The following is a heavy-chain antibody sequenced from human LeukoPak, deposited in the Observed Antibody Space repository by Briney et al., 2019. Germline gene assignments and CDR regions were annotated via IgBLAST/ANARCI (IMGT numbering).Heavy chain of an antibody. CDR3: ARHFWSGYYEGWFDP. V-gene: IGHV4-30-2*02. CDR2: IYHSGST. Sequence: PSETLSLTCTVSGGSISSGGYYWSWIRQPPGKGLEWIGYIYHSGSTYYNPSLKSRVTISVDTSKNQFSLKLSSVTAADTAVYYCARHFWSGYYEGWFDPWGQGTLVTVSS. J-gene: IGHJ5*02. D-gene: IGHD3-3*02. CDR1: GGSISSGGYY.